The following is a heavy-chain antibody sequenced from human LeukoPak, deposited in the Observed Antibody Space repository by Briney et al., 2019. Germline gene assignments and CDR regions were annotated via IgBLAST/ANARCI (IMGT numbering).Heavy chain of an antibody. CDR2: INHSGTT. Sequence: SETLSLTCAVNGGSFSDYYWNWIRQPPGKGLEWIGEINHSGTTNYNPSLKSRVTISVDTSKNQFSLKLSSVTAADTAVYYCARAGFGELLRVGLDYWGQGTLVTVSS. CDR3: ARAGFGELLRVGLDY. CDR1: GGSFSDYY. J-gene: IGHJ4*02. V-gene: IGHV4-34*01. D-gene: IGHD3-10*01.